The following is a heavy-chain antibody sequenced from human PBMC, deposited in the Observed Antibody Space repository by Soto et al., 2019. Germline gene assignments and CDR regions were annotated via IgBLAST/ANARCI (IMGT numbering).Heavy chain of an antibody. V-gene: IGHV1-69*01. J-gene: IGHJ5*02. CDR3: ANTAEYCSGGRCYSYVFGWFAA. D-gene: IGHD2-15*01. CDR2: IIPIFGTA. Sequence: QVQLVQSGAEVKKPGSSVKVSCKASGGTFSSYAISWVRQAPGQGLEWMGGIIPIFGTANYAKKFQGRVTITADESTSTAYMELSSLRSEDTAVYYCANTAEYCSGGRCYSYVFGWFAAWGQGTLVTVSS. CDR1: GGTFSSYA.